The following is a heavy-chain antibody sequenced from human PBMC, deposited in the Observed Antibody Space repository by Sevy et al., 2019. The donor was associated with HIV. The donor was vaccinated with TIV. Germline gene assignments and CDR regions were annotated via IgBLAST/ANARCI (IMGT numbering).Heavy chain of an antibody. Sequence: GGSLRLSCAISGFTVNDKYIIWVRQAPGKGLEWVSVIFSSGSTYYADSAKGRFTISRDNAKNTVDLKMNSLRAEDTAVYYWVVFFLSYRSGSSYFDYWGQGTLVTVSS. CDR1: GFTVNDKY. V-gene: IGHV3-66*02. J-gene: IGHJ4*02. D-gene: IGHD6-19*01. CDR3: VVFFLSYRSGSSYFDY. CDR2: IFSSGST.